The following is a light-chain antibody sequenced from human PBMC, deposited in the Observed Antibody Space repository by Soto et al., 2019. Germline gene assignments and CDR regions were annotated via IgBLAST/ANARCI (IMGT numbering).Light chain of an antibody. CDR1: SSNIGAGYD. J-gene: IGLJ1*01. CDR2: GNS. V-gene: IGLV1-40*01. Sequence: QAVLTQPPSVSGAPGQRVTISCTGSSSNIGAGYDVHWYQQLPGTAPKLLIYGNSNRPSGVPDRFSGSKSGTSASLAITGLQAEDEADYYCQSYDSSLSNVFGTGTKGPVL. CDR3: QSYDSSLSNV.